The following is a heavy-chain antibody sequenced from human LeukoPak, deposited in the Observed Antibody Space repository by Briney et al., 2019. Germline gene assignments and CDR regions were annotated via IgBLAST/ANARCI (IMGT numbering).Heavy chain of an antibody. CDR1: GYTFSYYW. J-gene: IGHJ4*02. CDR3: ARRDYGGKHFDY. D-gene: IGHD4-23*01. Sequence: GAPLKISCNGSGYTFSYYWIGLVHQLAKELEEWMGIIYPGDSDTRYSPSFQGQVTISADKSISTAYLQWSSLKASDTAMYYCARRDYGGKHFDYWGQGTLVTVSS. CDR2: IYPGDSDT. V-gene: IGHV5-51*07.